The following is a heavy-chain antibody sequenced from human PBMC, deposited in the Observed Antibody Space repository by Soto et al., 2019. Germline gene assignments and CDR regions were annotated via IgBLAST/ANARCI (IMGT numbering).Heavy chain of an antibody. Sequence: GGSLRLSCAASGFTFSKYAMHWVRQAPGKGLEWVAVISYDGSNKYYADSVKGRFTISRDNSKNTLYLQMNSLRAEDTAVYYCAREEYSNQYFDYWGQGTLVTVSS. V-gene: IGHV3-30-3*01. CDR1: GFTFSKYA. D-gene: IGHD4-4*01. CDR2: ISYDGSNK. J-gene: IGHJ4*02. CDR3: AREEYSNQYFDY.